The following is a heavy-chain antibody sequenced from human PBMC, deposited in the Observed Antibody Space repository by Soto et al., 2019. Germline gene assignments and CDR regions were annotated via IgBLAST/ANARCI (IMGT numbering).Heavy chain of an antibody. J-gene: IGHJ4*02. D-gene: IGHD2-2*01. CDR3: AKDFEGGPVVPAAYFDY. CDR2: ISYDGSNK. CDR1: GFTFSSYG. Sequence: GGSLRLSCAASGFTFSSYGMHWVRQAPGKGLEWVAVISYDGSNKYYADSVKGRFTISRDNSKNTLYLQMNSLRAEDTAVYYCAKDFEGGPVVPAAYFDYWGQGTLVTVSS. V-gene: IGHV3-30*18.